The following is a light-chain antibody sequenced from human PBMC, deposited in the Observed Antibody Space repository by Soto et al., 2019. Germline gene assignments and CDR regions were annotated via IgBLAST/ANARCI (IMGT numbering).Light chain of an antibody. V-gene: IGLV2-14*03. Sequence: QSVLTQHASVSGSPGQSITIPCTGTSSDIGGHNYVSWYQQHPGKAPKLMIYDVSNRPSGVSNRFSGSKSGNTASLTISGLQAEDEADYYCSSYTSSSTLEVFGIGTKLTVL. CDR1: SSDIGGHNY. CDR3: SSYTSSSTLEV. J-gene: IGLJ1*01. CDR2: DVS.